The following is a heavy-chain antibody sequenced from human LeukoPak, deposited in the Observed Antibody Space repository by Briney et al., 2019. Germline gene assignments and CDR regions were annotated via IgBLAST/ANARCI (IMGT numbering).Heavy chain of an antibody. J-gene: IGHJ5*02. CDR2: INPNSGGT. Sequence: ASVKVSCKASGYTFTGYYMHWVRQAPGQGLECMGWINPNSGGTNYAQKFQGRVTMTRDTSISTAYMELSRLRSDDTAVYYCARESPRGYYGSGRGWFDPWGQGTLVTVSS. CDR1: GYTFTGYY. CDR3: ARESPRGYYGSGRGWFDP. D-gene: IGHD3-10*01. V-gene: IGHV1-2*02.